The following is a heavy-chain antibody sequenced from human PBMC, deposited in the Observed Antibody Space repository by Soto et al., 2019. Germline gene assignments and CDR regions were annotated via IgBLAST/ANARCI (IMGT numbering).Heavy chain of an antibody. V-gene: IGHV3-21*01. Sequence: EVQLLESGGGLVQPGGSLRLSCAASGFTFSSYSMNWVRQAPGKGLEWVSSISSSSSYIYYGDSVKGRFTISRDNAKNSLYLQMNSLRAEDTATYYCARVHYYDSSGFYLWGQGTLVTVSS. CDR2: ISSSSSYI. CDR3: ARVHYYDSSGFYL. J-gene: IGHJ4*02. CDR1: GFTFSSYS. D-gene: IGHD3-22*01.